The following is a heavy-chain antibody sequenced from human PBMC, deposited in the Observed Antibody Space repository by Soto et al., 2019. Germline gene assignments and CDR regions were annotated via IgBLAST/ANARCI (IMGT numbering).Heavy chain of an antibody. CDR1: GYSFTKYV. D-gene: IGHD2-2*01. CDR2: INPGNGDT. CDR3: ARTDCSSTSCYNYYYYGMDV. Sequence: QVQLVQSGTEVKKPGASVKVSCKTSGYSFTKYVLHWVRQAPGQRLEWMGWINPGNGDTKYSQKFQGRVTITRDTSATTAYMELTSLISEDSAVFYCARTDCSSTSCYNYYYYGMDVWGQGTTITVSS. J-gene: IGHJ6*02. V-gene: IGHV1-3*01.